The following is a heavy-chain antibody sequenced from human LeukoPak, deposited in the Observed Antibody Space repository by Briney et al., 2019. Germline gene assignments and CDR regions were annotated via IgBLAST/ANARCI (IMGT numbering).Heavy chain of an antibody. Sequence: ASVKVSCKASGGTFSSYAISWVRQAPGQGLEWMGGIIPIFGTANYAQKFQGRVTITTDESTSTAYMELSSLGSEDTAVYYCATYSSGWLFDYWGQGTLVTVSS. D-gene: IGHD6-19*01. CDR3: ATYSSGWLFDY. CDR2: IIPIFGTA. CDR1: GGTFSSYA. V-gene: IGHV1-69*05. J-gene: IGHJ4*02.